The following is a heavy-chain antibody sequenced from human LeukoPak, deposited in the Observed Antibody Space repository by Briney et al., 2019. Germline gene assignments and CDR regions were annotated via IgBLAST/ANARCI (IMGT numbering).Heavy chain of an antibody. CDR1: GGTFSSYA. J-gene: IGHJ3*02. Sequence: ASVNVSCNVAGGTFSSYAISWVRQAHGQGLGWMGRIIPILGIANYAQKFEGRVTITADKSTSTAYMELSSLRSEDTAVYYCARGGIAAAGTHAFDIWGQGTMVTVSS. V-gene: IGHV1-69*04. D-gene: IGHD6-13*01. CDR3: ARGGIAAAGTHAFDI. CDR2: IIPILGIA.